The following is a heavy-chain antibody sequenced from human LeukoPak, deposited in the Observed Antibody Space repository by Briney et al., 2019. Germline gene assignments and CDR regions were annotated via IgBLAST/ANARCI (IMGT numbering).Heavy chain of an antibody. CDR2: IYHSGST. CDR1: GGSISSGGYS. J-gene: IGHJ4*02. D-gene: IGHD1-26*01. V-gene: IGHV4-30-2*01. Sequence: SQTLSLTCAVSGGSISSGGYSWSWIRQPPGKGLEWIGYIYHSGSTYYNPSLKSRVTISVDRSKNQFSLKLSSLTAADTAVYYCARDQPMAFTGSYYAGDYFDYWGQGILVTVSS. CDR3: ARDQPMAFTGSYYAGDYFDY.